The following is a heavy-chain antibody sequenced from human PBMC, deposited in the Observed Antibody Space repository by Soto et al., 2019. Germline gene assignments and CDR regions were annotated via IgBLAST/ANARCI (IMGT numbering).Heavy chain of an antibody. V-gene: IGHV4-61*01. CDR1: GGSVSSGSHY. J-gene: IGHJ4*02. D-gene: IGHD3-3*01. Sequence: SETLSLTCTVSGGSVSSGSHYWSWIRQPPGKGLEWIGYIYNSGSTNYNPSLKSRVTISVDTSKNQFSLRLSSVTAADTAVYYCAGGGSIFGVANDYWGQGMLVTVSS. CDR2: IYNSGST. CDR3: AGGGSIFGVANDY.